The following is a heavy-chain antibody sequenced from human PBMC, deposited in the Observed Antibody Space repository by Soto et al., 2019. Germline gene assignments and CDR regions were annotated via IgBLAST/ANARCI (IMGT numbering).Heavy chain of an antibody. J-gene: IGHJ5*02. V-gene: IGHV3-21*01. CDR2: ISSSSSYI. CDR1: GFTFSSYS. CDR3: ARILALGTFDP. D-gene: IGHD7-27*01. Sequence: EVQLVESGGGLVKPGGSLRLSCAASGFTFSSYSMTWVRQAPGKGLEWVSSISSSSSYIYYADSVKGRFTISRDNAKNSLYLQMNSLRAEDTAVYYCARILALGTFDPWGQGTLVTVSS.